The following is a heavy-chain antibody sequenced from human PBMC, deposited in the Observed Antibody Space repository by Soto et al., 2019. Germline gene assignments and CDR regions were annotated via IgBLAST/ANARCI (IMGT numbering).Heavy chain of an antibody. CDR3: ARLPYCSGGSCYWAYYFDY. CDR2: ISYSGST. V-gene: IGHV4-39*01. CDR1: GGSISSSSYY. J-gene: IGHJ4*02. Sequence: SETLSLTCTVSGGSISSSSYYWGWIRQPPGKGLEWIGYISYSGSTYYNPSLKSRVTISVDTSKKQFSLKLSSVTAADTALYYCARLPYCSGGSCYWAYYFDYWGQGTLVTVSS. D-gene: IGHD2-15*01.